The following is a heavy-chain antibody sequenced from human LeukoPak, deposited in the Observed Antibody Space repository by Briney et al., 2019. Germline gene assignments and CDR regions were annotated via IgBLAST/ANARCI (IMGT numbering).Heavy chain of an antibody. CDR2: IYYSGST. Sequence: SETLSLTCTVSGGSVSGGSYYWRWVRQPPGKGLEWIGYIYYSGSTNYNPSLKSRVTISVDTSKNQFSLKLSSVTAADTAVYYCARVMAVRGVTFDYWGQGTLVTVSS. D-gene: IGHD3-10*01. J-gene: IGHJ4*02. CDR3: ARVMAVRGVTFDY. CDR1: GGSVSGGSYY. V-gene: IGHV4-61*01.